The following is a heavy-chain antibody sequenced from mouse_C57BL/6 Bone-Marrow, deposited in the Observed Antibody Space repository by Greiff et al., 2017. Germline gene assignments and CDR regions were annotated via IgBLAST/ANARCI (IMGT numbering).Heavy chain of an antibody. CDR1: GYTFTSYW. J-gene: IGHJ4*01. V-gene: IGHV1-7*01. CDR3: ARGFYYATYY. CDR2: INPSSGYT. Sequence: QVQLQQSGAELAKPGASVQLSCKASGYTFTSYWLHSVKPRPGPGLAWLGYINPSSGYTKYNQKFKDKATLTADKSSSRAYMQLISLTYEDSAVYYCARGFYYATYYCGQGTSVTV.